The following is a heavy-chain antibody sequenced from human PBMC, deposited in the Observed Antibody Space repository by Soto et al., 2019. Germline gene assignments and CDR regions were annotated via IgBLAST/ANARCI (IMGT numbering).Heavy chain of an antibody. Sequence: SETLSLTCTVSGGSISSSSYYWGWIRQPPGKGLEWIGSIYYSGSTYYNPSLKNRVTISVDTSKNQFSLKLSSVTAADTALYYCARQGGIAVGNNWFDPWGQGTLVTVSS. D-gene: IGHD6-19*01. CDR1: GGSISSSSYY. V-gene: IGHV4-39*01. CDR2: IYYSGST. CDR3: ARQGGIAVGNNWFDP. J-gene: IGHJ5*02.